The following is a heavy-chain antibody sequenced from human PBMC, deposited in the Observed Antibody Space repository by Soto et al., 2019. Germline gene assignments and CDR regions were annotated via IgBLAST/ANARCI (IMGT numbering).Heavy chain of an antibody. CDR3: ARHSHSRIAVAGMDY. CDR1: GGSISSYY. V-gene: IGHV4-59*08. D-gene: IGHD6-19*01. CDR2: IYYSGST. J-gene: IGHJ4*02. Sequence: QVQLQESGPGLVKPSETLSLTCTVSGGSISSYYCSWIRQPPGKGLEWIGYIYYSGSTNYNPSLKSRVTISVDTSKNQFSLKLSSVTAADTAVYYCARHSHSRIAVAGMDYWGQGTLVTVSS.